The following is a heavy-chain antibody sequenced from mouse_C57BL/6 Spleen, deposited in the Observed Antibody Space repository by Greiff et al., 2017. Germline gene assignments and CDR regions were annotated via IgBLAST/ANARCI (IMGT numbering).Heavy chain of an antibody. D-gene: IGHD2-4*01. CDR1: GFNIKDYY. Sequence: EVKLQESGAELVRPGASVKLSCTASGFNIKDYYMHWVKQRPEQGLEWIGRIDPEDGDTEYAPKFQGKATMTADTSSNTAYLQLSSLTSEDTAVYYCTTALRYEYDVPFAYWGQGTLVTVSA. CDR3: TTALRYEYDVPFAY. J-gene: IGHJ3*01. V-gene: IGHV14-1*01. CDR2: IDPEDGDT.